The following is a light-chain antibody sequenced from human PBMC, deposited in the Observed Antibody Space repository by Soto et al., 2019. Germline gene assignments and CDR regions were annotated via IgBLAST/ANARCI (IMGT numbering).Light chain of an antibody. J-gene: IGKJ1*01. Sequence: EIVMTQSPATLSVSPGERATLSCRASQSVSSNLVWYQQKPGQAPRLLIYGASTRATGIPARFSGSASGTEFTLTISSLQSEDFAVYYCQQYNNWPPWTFGQGTKVEIK. CDR2: GAS. CDR1: QSVSSN. V-gene: IGKV3-15*01. CDR3: QQYNNWPPWT.